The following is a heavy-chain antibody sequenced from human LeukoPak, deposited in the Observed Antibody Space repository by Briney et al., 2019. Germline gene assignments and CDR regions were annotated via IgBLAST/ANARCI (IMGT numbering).Heavy chain of an antibody. CDR3: ARVGSTPPHYYYYYMDV. Sequence: ASVKVSCKASGYTFTGYYMHWVRQAPGQGLEWMGWINPNSGGTNYAQKFQGRVTMTRDTSIGTAYMELSRLRSDDTAVYYCARVGSTPPHYYYYYMDVWGKGTTVTVSS. D-gene: IGHD2-2*01. CDR2: INPNSGGT. CDR1: GYTFTGYY. J-gene: IGHJ6*03. V-gene: IGHV1-2*02.